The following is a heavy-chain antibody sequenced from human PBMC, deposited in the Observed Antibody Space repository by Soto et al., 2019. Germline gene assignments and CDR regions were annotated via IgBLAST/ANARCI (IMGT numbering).Heavy chain of an antibody. V-gene: IGHV4-39*07. CDR1: GGSISSSSYY. J-gene: IGHJ6*02. CDR2: IYYSGST. D-gene: IGHD6-13*01. CDR3: AFVQQQLVHYYYGMDV. Sequence: SETLSLTCTVSGGSISSSSYYWGWIRQPPGKGLEWIGSIYYSGSTYYNPSLKSRVTISVDTSKNQFSLKLSSVTAADTAVYYCAFVQQQLVHYYYGMDVWGQGTTVTVSS.